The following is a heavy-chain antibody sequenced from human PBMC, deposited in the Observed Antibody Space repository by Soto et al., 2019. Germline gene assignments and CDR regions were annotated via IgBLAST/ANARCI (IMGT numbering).Heavy chain of an antibody. Sequence: QVQLQESGPRLVKPSQTLSLTCTVSGDSFSSGDYKWSWIRQPPGKGLEWIGYTYYSGYTYNNPSLKSRLTMSVDTSKNQFSLKLSSVTAADTAVYYCARSGDYVALDYGGQGTLVTVS. CDR1: GDSFSSGDYK. CDR3: ARSGDYVALDY. J-gene: IGHJ4*02. D-gene: IGHD4-17*01. CDR2: TYYSGYT. V-gene: IGHV4-30-4*01.